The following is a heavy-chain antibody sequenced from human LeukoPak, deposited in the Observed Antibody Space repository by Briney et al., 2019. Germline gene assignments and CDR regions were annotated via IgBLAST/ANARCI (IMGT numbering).Heavy chain of an antibody. J-gene: IGHJ6*03. CDR2: IYTSGST. Sequence: PSETLSLTCTVSGGSINSGSYYWNWIRQPAGKGLEWIGRIYTSGSTNYNPSLKSRVTISVDTSKNQFSLELTSVTAADTAVYYCARMIGWGARRYSYFYMDVWGKGTTVTISS. V-gene: IGHV4-61*02. D-gene: IGHD1-26*01. CDR1: GGSINSGSYY. CDR3: ARMIGWGARRYSYFYMDV.